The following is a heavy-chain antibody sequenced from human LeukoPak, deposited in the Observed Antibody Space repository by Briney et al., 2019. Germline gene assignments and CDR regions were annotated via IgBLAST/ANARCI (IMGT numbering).Heavy chain of an antibody. D-gene: IGHD3-22*01. Sequence: PSETLSLTCTVSGGSISNDYWSWIRQPPGKGLEWIGYIYYSGSANYNPSLKSRVSISVDTSKNQFSLKLSSVTAADTAVYYCARHFSLWYYDSSGHPRGAFDIWGQGTMVTVSS. V-gene: IGHV4-59*08. CDR2: IYYSGSA. J-gene: IGHJ3*02. CDR1: GGSISNDY. CDR3: ARHFSLWYYDSSGHPRGAFDI.